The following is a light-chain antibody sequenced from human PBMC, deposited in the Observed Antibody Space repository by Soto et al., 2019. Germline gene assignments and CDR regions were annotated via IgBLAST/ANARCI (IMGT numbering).Light chain of an antibody. CDR2: DAS. J-gene: IGKJ1*01. V-gene: IGKV1-17*01. CDR1: QGIRND. CDR3: QQYTSYSRA. Sequence: DVKVTRSRSSLSDYIRDTVTITCRASQGIRNDLGWYQQKPGKVPKLLIYDASNLGSGVPSRFSGSGSGTDFTLTISGLQPDDFTTYYCQQYTSYSRAFGQGSKVDI.